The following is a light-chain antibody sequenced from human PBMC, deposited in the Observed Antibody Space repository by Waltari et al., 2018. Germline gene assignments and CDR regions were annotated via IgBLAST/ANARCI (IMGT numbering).Light chain of an antibody. J-gene: IGKJ3*01. CDR3: QHHSSYLFT. V-gene: IGKV1-9*01. Sequence: IQLTQSPSFLSASVGDRVTITCRASQGISSYLAWYQQKPGKAPKLLIYSASTLQSWVPSRFSSRGSGTEFTLTISSLQPEDVATYYCQHHSSYLFTFGPGTKVDIK. CDR1: QGISSY. CDR2: SAS.